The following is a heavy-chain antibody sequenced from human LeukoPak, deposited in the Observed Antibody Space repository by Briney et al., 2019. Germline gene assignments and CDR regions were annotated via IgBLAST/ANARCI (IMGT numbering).Heavy chain of an antibody. CDR2: IIPILGIA. CDR1: GGTFSSYT. J-gene: IGHJ5*02. V-gene: IGHV1-69*04. Sequence: SVKVSCKASGGTFSSYTISWVRQAPGQGLEWMGRIIPILGIANYAQKFQGRVTITADKSTSTAYMELSSLRSEDTAVYYCARDLNYGGNWFDPWGQGTLVTVSS. CDR3: ARDLNYGGNWFDP. D-gene: IGHD1-7*01.